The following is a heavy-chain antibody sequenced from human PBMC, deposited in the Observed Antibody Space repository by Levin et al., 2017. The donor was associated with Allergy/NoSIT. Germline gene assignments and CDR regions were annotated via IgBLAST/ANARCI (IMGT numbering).Heavy chain of an antibody. V-gene: IGHV4-34*01. D-gene: IGHD4-23*01. CDR3: ARGPSDGGKSYWFDP. CDR2: INHSGST. CDR1: GGSFSGYY. Sequence: SQTLSLTCAVYGGSFSGYYWSWIRQPPGKGLEWIGEINHSGSTNYNPSLKSRVTISVDTSKNQFSLKLSSVTAADTAVYYCARGPSDGGKSYWFDPWGQGTLVTVSS. J-gene: IGHJ5*02.